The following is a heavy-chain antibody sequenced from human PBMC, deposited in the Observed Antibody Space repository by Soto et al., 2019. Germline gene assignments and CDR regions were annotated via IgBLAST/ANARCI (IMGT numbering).Heavy chain of an antibody. CDR3: ARAEFTYDFPDRGMDV. CDR1: GGTFSSYA. CDR2: IIPIFGTA. Sequence: SVKVSCKASGGTFSSYAISWVRQAPGQGLEGMGGIIPIFGTANYAQKFQGRVTITADESTSTAYMQLSSLRSEDTAVYYCARAEFTYDFPDRGMDVWGQGATVAVSS. D-gene: IGHD3-3*01. J-gene: IGHJ6*02. V-gene: IGHV1-69*13.